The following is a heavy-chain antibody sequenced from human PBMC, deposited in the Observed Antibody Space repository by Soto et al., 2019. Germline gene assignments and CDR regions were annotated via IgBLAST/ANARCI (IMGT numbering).Heavy chain of an antibody. J-gene: IGHJ3*01. CDR2: IYWDDDQ. CDR1: GFSLSADGVG. D-gene: IGHD2-2*01. Sequence: QITLKESGPTLVKPTQTLTLTCTFSGFSLSADGVGVGWIRQPPGEALEWLALIYWDDDQRYSPSLKTRLTITKDTSKNQVVLTMTNMDPVDTATYYCAHAYGGTSWPNDAFDVWGQGTVVTVSS. CDR3: AHAYGGTSWPNDAFDV. V-gene: IGHV2-5*02.